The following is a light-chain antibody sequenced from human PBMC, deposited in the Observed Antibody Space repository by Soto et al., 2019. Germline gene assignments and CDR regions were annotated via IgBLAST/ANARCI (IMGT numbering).Light chain of an antibody. V-gene: IGKV3-20*01. CDR3: QQYGRSPPVK. Sequence: EIVLTQAPGTPSFSPGERATLSCRASQTVSSSYLAWYQQKPGQAPRLLIYGASTRAAGIPDRFSGGGSGTDFTLTISRLEPEDFAVYYWQQYGRSPPVKFGQGTKVDIK. CDR2: GAS. CDR1: QTVSSSY. J-gene: IGKJ1*01.